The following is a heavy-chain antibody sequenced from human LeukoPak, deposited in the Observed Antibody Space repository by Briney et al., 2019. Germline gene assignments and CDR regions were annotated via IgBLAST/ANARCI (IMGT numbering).Heavy chain of an antibody. CDR2: ISYDGDTK. J-gene: IGHJ4*02. CDR3: AKVSGFKITFGGVID. V-gene: IGHV3-30-3*01. CDR1: GFTSSSYA. Sequence: AGGSLRLSCAASGFTSSSYAMHWVRQGPGKGLEWVAVISYDGDTKYYAESVKGRFSISRDNSKNTVYLQMNNLRAEDTAVYYCAKVSGFKITFGGVIDWGQGALVTVSS. D-gene: IGHD3-16*02.